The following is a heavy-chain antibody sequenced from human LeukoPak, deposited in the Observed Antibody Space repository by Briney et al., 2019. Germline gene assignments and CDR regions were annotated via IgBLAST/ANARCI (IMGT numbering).Heavy chain of an antibody. J-gene: IGHJ4*02. CDR3: ARCEYSYGCYFDS. D-gene: IGHD5-18*01. CDR2: IIPISGTA. CDR1: GYTFTGYY. Sequence: GASVKVSCKASGYTFTGYYMHWVRQAPGQGLEWMGGIIPISGTANYAQKFQGRVTITADESTSTAYMELSSLRSEDTPVYYCARCEYSYGCYFDSWGQGTLVTVSS. V-gene: IGHV1-69*13.